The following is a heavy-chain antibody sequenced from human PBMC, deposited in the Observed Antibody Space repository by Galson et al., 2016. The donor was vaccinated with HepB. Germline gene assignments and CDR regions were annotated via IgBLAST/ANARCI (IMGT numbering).Heavy chain of an antibody. Sequence: SVKVSCKASGYTFNTYDISWVRQAPGQGLEWMGIISTYKGNTNYAQDFQGRVTVITDTSTSTAYMELRSLRSDDTAVYYCARVPSTYCSGTSCLFDTWGQGTLVTVSS. V-gene: IGHV1-18*01. D-gene: IGHD2-2*01. J-gene: IGHJ5*02. CDR3: ARVPSTYCSGTSCLFDT. CDR1: GYTFNTYD. CDR2: ISTYKGNT.